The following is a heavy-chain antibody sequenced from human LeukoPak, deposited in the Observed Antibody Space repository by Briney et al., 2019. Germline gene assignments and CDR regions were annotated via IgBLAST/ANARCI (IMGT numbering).Heavy chain of an antibody. D-gene: IGHD6-13*01. J-gene: IGHJ6*02. CDR3: ARDRWAAADFHYYYGMDV. CDR2: INGDGRST. CDR1: GFTFSSHW. Sequence: GGSLRLSCVASGFTFSSHWMHWVRQGPGKGLVWVSRINGDGRSTNYADSVKGRFTISRDNAKNTLYLQMNSLRVEDTATYYCARDRWAAADFHYYYGMDVWGQGTTVTVSS. V-gene: IGHV3-74*01.